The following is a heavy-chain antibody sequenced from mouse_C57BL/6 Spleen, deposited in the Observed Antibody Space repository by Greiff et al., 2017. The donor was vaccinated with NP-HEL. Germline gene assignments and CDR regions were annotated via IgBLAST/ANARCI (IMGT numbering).Heavy chain of an antibody. CDR1: GYAFSSYW. D-gene: IGHD1-1*01. J-gene: IGHJ4*01. CDR3: ARSHYYGSSGAMDY. V-gene: IGHV1-80*01. Sequence: QVHVKQSGAELVKPGASVKISCKASGYAFSSYWMNWVKQRPGKGLEWIGQIYPGDGDTNYNGKFKGKATLTADKSSSTAYMQLSSLTSEDSAVYFCARSHYYGSSGAMDYWGQGTSVTVSS. CDR2: IYPGDGDT.